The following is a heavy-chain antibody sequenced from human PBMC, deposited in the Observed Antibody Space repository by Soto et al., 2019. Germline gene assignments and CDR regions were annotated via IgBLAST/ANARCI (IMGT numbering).Heavy chain of an antibody. D-gene: IGHD6-19*01. CDR1: GFTFSSYA. CDR3: ARGTGLAVVSGSFAY. V-gene: IGHV3-23*01. CDR2: ISGSGGST. J-gene: IGHJ4*02. Sequence: EVQLLESGGGLGQPGGSLRLSCAASGFTFSSYAMSWVRQAPGKGLEWVSAISGSGGSTYYADSVKGRFTISRDNSKNTLYLQMNTLRAEDTAVYYCARGTGLAVVSGSFAYWGQGTLVTVSS.